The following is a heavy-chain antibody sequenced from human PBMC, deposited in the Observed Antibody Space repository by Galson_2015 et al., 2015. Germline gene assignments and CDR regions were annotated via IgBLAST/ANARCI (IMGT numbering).Heavy chain of an antibody. CDR1: GFTFSSYS. CDR2: ISTSSSAI. CDR3: AREPRAFDI. V-gene: IGHV3-48*02. Sequence: SLRLSCAASGFTFSSYSMNWVRQAPGKGLEWVSFISTSSSAIYYADSVKGRFTISRDNAKNSLYLQMNSLRDEDTALYYCAREPRAFDIWGQGTMVTVSS. J-gene: IGHJ3*02.